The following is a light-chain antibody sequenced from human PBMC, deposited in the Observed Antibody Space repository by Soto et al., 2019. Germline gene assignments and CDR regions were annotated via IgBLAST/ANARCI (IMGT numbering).Light chain of an antibody. CDR2: QDT. J-gene: IGLJ2*01. CDR1: KLGDKY. V-gene: IGLV3-1*01. Sequence: SYELTQPPSVSVSPGQTASITCSGDKLGDKYACWYQQKPGPSPVLVIYQDTSRPSGIPERFSGSNSGNTATLTISGTQAMDEADYYCRAWDSSTAVVFGGGTKLTVL. CDR3: RAWDSSTAVV.